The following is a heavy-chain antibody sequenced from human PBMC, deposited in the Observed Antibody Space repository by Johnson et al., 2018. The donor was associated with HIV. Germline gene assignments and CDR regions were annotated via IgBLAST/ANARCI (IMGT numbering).Heavy chain of an antibody. J-gene: IGHJ3*02. CDR1: GVIFSDYY. CDR3: ARDTYYYDSSGYLDAFDI. V-gene: IGHV3-11*04. CDR2: ISSSGSTI. Sequence: QVQLVESGGSVVRPGGSLRLSCAVSGVIFSDYYMSWIRQAPGKGLEWVSYISSSGSTIYYADSVKGRFTISRDNAKNSLYLQMNSLRAEDTAVYYCARDTYYYDSSGYLDAFDIWGQGTMVTVSS. D-gene: IGHD3-22*01.